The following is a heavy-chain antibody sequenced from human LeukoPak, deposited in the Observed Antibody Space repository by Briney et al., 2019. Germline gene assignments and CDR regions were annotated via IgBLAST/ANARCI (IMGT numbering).Heavy chain of an antibody. CDR3: AYSSSSGWWFDP. CDR1: GGTFSSYA. CDR2: IIPIFGTA. D-gene: IGHD6-6*01. Sequence: SVKVSCKASGGTFSSYAISWVRQAPGQGLEWMGGIIPIFGTANYAQKFQGRVTITTDESTSTAYMELSSLRSEDTAVYYCAYSSSSGWWFDPWGQGTLVTVSS. V-gene: IGHV1-69*05. J-gene: IGHJ5*02.